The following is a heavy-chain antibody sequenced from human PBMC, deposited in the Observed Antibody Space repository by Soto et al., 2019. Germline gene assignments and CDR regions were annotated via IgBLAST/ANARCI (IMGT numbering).Heavy chain of an antibody. CDR2: INHSGST. CDR3: ARVIAVAGNGSAYYDGMDV. CDR1: GGSFSGYY. D-gene: IGHD6-19*01. J-gene: IGHJ6*02. Sequence: SETLSLTCAVYGGSFSGYYWSWIRQPPGKGLEWIGEINHSGSTNYNPSLKSRVTISVDTSKNQFSLKLSSVTAADTAVYYCARVIAVAGNGSAYYDGMDVWGQGTTVTVSS. V-gene: IGHV4-34*01.